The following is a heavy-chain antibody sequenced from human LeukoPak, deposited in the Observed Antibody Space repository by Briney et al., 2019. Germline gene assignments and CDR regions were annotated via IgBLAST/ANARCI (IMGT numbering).Heavy chain of an antibody. J-gene: IGHJ4*02. CDR1: GGSISSNY. CDR3: ARGFYDGFDY. V-gene: IGHV4-59*01. D-gene: IGHD2/OR15-2a*01. CDR2: IHYSGST. Sequence: SETLSLTCTVSGGSISSNYWSWIRQPPGKGLEWIGYIHYSGSTNYNPSLKSRVTVSVDTSKNQFSLKLSSVTAADTAVYYCARGFYDGFDYWGQGTLVTVSS.